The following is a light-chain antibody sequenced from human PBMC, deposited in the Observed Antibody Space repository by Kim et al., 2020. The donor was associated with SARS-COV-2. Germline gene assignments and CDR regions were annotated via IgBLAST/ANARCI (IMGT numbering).Light chain of an antibody. CDR3: QEYISNSWT. V-gene: IGKV1-5*01. Sequence: DIQMTQSPSTLSASVGDRVTITCRASQSVNIYLAWYQHRPGKAPDLLIYDASILQSGVPSRFRGSGSGTDFTLTISGLQPDDFATYYCQEYISNSWTFGQGTKVEI. J-gene: IGKJ1*01. CDR1: QSVNIY. CDR2: DAS.